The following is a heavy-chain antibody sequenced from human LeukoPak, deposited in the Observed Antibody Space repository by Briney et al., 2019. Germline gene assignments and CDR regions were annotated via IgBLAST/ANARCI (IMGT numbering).Heavy chain of an antibody. CDR1: GGSIGTSTYD. J-gene: IGHJ4*02. V-gene: IGHV4-39*01. CDR3: ATGKYSGYYDY. Sequence: SETLSLTCTVSGGSIGTSTYDGGGVRQPPGKGLEWIGSMYYGGTTYYNPALKSRVTLSVDTSKNQFSLRLSSVTAADSAVYFCATGKYSGYYDYWGQGTLVTVSS. CDR2: MYYGGTT. D-gene: IGHD5-12*01.